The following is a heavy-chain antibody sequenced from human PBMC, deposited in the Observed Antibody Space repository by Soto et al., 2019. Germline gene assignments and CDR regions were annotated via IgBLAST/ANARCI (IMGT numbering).Heavy chain of an antibody. D-gene: IGHD4-17*01. Sequence: GGSLRLSCAASGFRFSAYAMHWVRQAPSKGREWVAVISDEGSNRFYAHSVNARFTVSTDNSKNMVYLQMNSLRGEDTAVFYCSKDYGAYNFNYGMDVWGQGTTVTVSS. CDR1: GFRFSAYA. J-gene: IGHJ6*02. CDR2: ISDEGSNR. CDR3: SKDYGAYNFNYGMDV. V-gene: IGHV3-30*18.